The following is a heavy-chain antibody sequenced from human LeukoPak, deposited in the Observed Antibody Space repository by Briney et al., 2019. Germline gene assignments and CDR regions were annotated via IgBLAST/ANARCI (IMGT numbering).Heavy chain of an antibody. CDR1: GGSISSSNYY. CDR2: IYYTGNT. J-gene: IGHJ4*02. Sequence: SESLSLTCTVSGGSISSSNYYWGWIRQPPGTGLEWIGSIYYTGNTYYKPSLKSRVTISVDTSNNQFSLNLSSVTAADTAVYYCARVTYYDFWSGFGEYFYYFDYWGQGTLVTVSS. CDR3: ARVTYYDFWSGFGEYFYYFDY. D-gene: IGHD3-3*01. V-gene: IGHV4-39*07.